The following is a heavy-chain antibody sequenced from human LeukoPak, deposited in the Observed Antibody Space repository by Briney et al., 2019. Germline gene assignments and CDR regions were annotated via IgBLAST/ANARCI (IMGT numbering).Heavy chain of an antibody. CDR3: ARDRGGSYSAIDY. CDR1: GFTFSSYS. J-gene: IGHJ4*02. CDR2: ISSSSSTI. D-gene: IGHD1-26*01. V-gene: IGHV3-48*04. Sequence: QSGGSLRLSCAASGFTFSSYSMNWVRQAPGKGLAWVSFISSSSSTIYYADSVKGRFTISRDNAKNSLYLQMNSLRAEDTAVYYCARDRGGSYSAIDYWGQGTLVTVSS.